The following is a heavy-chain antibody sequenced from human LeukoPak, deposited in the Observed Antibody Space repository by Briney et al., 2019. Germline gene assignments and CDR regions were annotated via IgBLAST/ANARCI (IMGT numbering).Heavy chain of an antibody. CDR3: ARDKREDKGDY. CDR2: IRYDGSNK. Sequence: PGGSLRLSCAASGFTFSSYGMHWVRQAPGKGLEWVAVIRYDGSNKYYADSVKGRFTISRDNSKNTLYLQMNSLRAEDTAVYYCARDKREDKGDYWGQGTLVTVSS. CDR1: GFTFSSYG. J-gene: IGHJ4*02. V-gene: IGHV3-33*01.